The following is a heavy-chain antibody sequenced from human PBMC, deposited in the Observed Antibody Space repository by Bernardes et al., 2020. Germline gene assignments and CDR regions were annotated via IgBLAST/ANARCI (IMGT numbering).Heavy chain of an antibody. CDR3: AREPVVYASHYGMDV. Sequence: ASVKVSCKASGYTFTSYYMHWVRQAPGQGLEWMGIINPSGGSTSYAQKFQGRVTMTRDTSTSTVYMELSSLRSEDTAVYYCAREPVVYASHYGMDVWGQGTTVTVSS. D-gene: IGHD2-8*02. CDR2: INPSGGST. J-gene: IGHJ6*02. CDR1: GYTFTSYY. V-gene: IGHV1-46*01.